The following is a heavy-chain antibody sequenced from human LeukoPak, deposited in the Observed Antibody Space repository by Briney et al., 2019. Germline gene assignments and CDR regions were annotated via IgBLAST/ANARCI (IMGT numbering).Heavy chain of an antibody. CDR1: GGSVSSGSYH. J-gene: IGHJ4*02. D-gene: IGHD6-19*01. Sequence: SETLSLTCTVSGGSVSSGSYHWSWIRQPPGKGLEWIGYIHYSGSTNYNPSLKSRVTISVDTSKNQFSLKLSSVTAADTAVYYCARADSSGWYANYFDYWGQGTLVTVSS. CDR2: IHYSGST. V-gene: IGHV4-61*01. CDR3: ARADSSGWYANYFDY.